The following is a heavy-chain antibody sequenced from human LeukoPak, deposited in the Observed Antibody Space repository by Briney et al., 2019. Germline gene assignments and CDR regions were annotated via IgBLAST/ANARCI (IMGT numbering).Heavy chain of an antibody. Sequence: ASVKVSCKASGYTFTSYGISWVRQAPGQGLEWMGWISVYNGSTNYAQKLQGRVTMTTDTSTSTAYMELRSLRSDDTAVYYCARDGRPGWNYAIDYWGQGTLVTVSS. V-gene: IGHV1-18*01. D-gene: IGHD1-7*01. CDR1: GYTFTSYG. CDR2: ISVYNGST. CDR3: ARDGRPGWNYAIDY. J-gene: IGHJ4*02.